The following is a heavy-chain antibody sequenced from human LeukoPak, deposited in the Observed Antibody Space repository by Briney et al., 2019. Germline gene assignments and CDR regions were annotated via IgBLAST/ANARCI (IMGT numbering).Heavy chain of an antibody. CDR1: GFTFSSYW. CDR3: AGGIPFDY. CDR2: ISCDGSST. D-gene: IGHD3-16*01. J-gene: IGHJ4*02. V-gene: IGHV3-74*01. Sequence: WGTLRLSCAASGFTFSSYWMHWVRQPPGKGLVWVSHISCDGSSTTYADSVRGGFTFSRDNAKHTLYLQMKSLAAEDTACYYCAGGIPFDYWGQGTLVTVSS.